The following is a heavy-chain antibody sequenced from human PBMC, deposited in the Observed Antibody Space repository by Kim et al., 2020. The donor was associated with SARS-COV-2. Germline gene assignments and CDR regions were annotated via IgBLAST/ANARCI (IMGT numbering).Heavy chain of an antibody. Sequence: GGSLRLSCAASGFTFSSYWMSWVRQAPGKGLEWVANIKQDGSEKYYVDSVKGRFTISRDNAKNSLYLQMNSLRAEDTAVYYCARERYDSSGYYSGAFDYWGQGTLVTVSS. CDR3: ARERYDSSGYYSGAFDY. CDR2: IKQDGSEK. D-gene: IGHD3-22*01. J-gene: IGHJ4*02. CDR1: GFTFSSYW. V-gene: IGHV3-7*03.